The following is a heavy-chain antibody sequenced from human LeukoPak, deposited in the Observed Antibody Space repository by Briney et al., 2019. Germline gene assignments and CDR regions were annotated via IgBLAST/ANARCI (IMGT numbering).Heavy chain of an antibody. V-gene: IGHV3-33*01. D-gene: IGHD3-16*02. CDR3: AREGDSRWGELSP. CDR2: IWYDGSEQ. J-gene: IGHJ1*01. Sequence: GRSLRLSCAASGFTFSTYAIHWVRQAPGKGLEWVAVIWYDGSEQYYANSVKGRFIISRDNSKSTSDLQMNSLRAEDTAVYYCAREGDSRWGELSPWGQGTLVTVSA. CDR1: GFTFSTYA.